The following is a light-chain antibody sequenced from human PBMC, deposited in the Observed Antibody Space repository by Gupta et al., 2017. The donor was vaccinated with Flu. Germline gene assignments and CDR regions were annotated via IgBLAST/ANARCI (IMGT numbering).Light chain of an antibody. CDR3: QQSDSTPNT. J-gene: IGKJ2*01. CDR1: QSISSY. CDR2: AAS. V-gene: IGKV1-39*01. Sequence: DIQMTQSPSSLSASVGDRVTITCRASQSISSYLNWYQQKPGKAPKLLIYAASRVQSGVPSRFSGSGSGTDFTLTISRQQPEDFATYYCQQSDSTPNTFGQGTKLEIK.